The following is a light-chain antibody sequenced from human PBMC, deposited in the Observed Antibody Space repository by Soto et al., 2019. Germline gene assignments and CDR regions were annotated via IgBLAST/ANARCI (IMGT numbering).Light chain of an antibody. Sequence: EIVLTQSPGTLSLSPGERATLSCRASQSVSSSYLAWYQQKPGQAPRLLTYDASSRAPGIPDRFSVSGSGTDFNLTISRLEPEDFAVDYCQQYGSSPITVGTGTKVDIK. J-gene: IGKJ3*01. V-gene: IGKV3-20*01. CDR1: QSVSSSY. CDR2: DAS. CDR3: QQYGSSPIT.